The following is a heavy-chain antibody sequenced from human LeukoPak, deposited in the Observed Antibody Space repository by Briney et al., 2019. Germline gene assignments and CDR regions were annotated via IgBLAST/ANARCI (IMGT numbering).Heavy chain of an antibody. CDR2: ISSSSSYI. J-gene: IGHJ5*02. CDR3: ARDLGQYYDTSDNWFDP. Sequence: GGSLRLSCAASGFTFSSYSMNWVRQAPGKGLEWVPSISSSSSYIYYADSVKGRFTISRDNAKNTLNLQMNSLRAEDTAVYYCARDLGQYYDTSDNWFDPWGQGTLVTVSS. CDR1: GFTFSSYS. D-gene: IGHD3-22*01. V-gene: IGHV3-21*01.